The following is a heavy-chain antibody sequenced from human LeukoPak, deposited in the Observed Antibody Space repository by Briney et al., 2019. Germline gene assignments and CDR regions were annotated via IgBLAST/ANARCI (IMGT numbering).Heavy chain of an antibody. CDR1: GFTFSDYY. J-gene: IGHJ4*02. CDR2: ISSSSSYT. D-gene: IGHD5-18*01. Sequence: SGGSLRLSCAASGFTFSDYYMSWIRQAPGKGLEWVSYISSSSSYTNYADSVKGRFTISGDNAKNSLYLQMNSLRAEDAAVYYCARVAYGYSVDYWGQGTLVTVSS. V-gene: IGHV3-11*06. CDR3: ARVAYGYSVDY.